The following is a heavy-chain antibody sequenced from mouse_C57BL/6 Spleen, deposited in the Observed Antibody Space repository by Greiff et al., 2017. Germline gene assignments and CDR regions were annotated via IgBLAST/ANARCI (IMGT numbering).Heavy chain of an antibody. CDR3: ARGGGYDYDGTIYAMDY. V-gene: IGHV3-8*01. CDR2: ISYSGST. CDR1: GYSITSDY. Sequence: EVQGVESGPGLAKPSQTLSLTCSVTGYSITSDYWNWIRKFPGNKLEYMGYISYSGSTYYNPSLKSRISITRDTSKNQYYLQLNSVTTEDTATYYCARGGGYDYDGTIYAMDYWGQGTSVTVSS. J-gene: IGHJ4*01. D-gene: IGHD2-4*01.